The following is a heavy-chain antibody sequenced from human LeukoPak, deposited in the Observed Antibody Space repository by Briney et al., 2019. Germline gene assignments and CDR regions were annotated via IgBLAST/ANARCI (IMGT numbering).Heavy chain of an antibody. CDR1: GDSISSDNYY. Sequence: SETLSLTCIVSGDSISSDNYYWGWIRQPPGKGLEWIGSIYYSGSTYYNPSLKSRVTISVDTSKNQFSLKLNSVTAADTAVYYCARPVTARRTRDAFDTWGQGTMVTVSS. J-gene: IGHJ3*02. CDR3: ARPVTARRTRDAFDT. CDR2: IYYSGST. D-gene: IGHD1-1*01. V-gene: IGHV4-39*01.